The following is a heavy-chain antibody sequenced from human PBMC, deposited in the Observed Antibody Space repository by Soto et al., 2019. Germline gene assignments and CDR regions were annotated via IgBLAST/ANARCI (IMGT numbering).Heavy chain of an antibody. J-gene: IGHJ5*02. CDR2: INAGNGNT. Sequence: ASVKVSCKASGYTFTSYAMHWVRQAPGQRLEWMGWINAGNGNTKYSQKFQGRVTITRDTSASTAYMELSSLRSEDTAVYYCARDAEDIVVGPAANSFDPRGQGTLVTVSS. D-gene: IGHD2-2*01. CDR1: GYTFTSYA. CDR3: ARDAEDIVVGPAANSFDP. V-gene: IGHV1-3*01.